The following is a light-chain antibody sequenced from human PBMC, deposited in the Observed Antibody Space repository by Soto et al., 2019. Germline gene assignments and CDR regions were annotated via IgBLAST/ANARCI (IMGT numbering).Light chain of an antibody. CDR2: AAS. CDR1: QSIGTY. V-gene: IGKV1-39*01. J-gene: IGKJ4*01. Sequence: DIQMTQSPSSLSASVGDSVTITCRASQSIGTYLNWYQQKSGRAPKLLICAASSLQSGVPSRFLGSGSGVHFTLSVSNLQPGDFTTYYCQQTFSVPPTFGGGTKVELK. CDR3: QQTFSVPPT.